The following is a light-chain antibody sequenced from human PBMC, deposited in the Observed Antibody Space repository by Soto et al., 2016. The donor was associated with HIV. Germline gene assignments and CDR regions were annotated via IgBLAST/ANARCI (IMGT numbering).Light chain of an antibody. Sequence: DIQLTQSPSFLSASVGDRVTITCRASQGISSYLAWYQQKPGKAPKLLIYAASTLQSGVPSRFSGSGSGTEFTLTISSLQPEDFATYYCQQSYSTPHTFGQGTKVEIK. V-gene: IGKV1-9*01. CDR2: AAS. CDR1: QGISSY. CDR3: QQSYSTPHT. J-gene: IGKJ2*01.